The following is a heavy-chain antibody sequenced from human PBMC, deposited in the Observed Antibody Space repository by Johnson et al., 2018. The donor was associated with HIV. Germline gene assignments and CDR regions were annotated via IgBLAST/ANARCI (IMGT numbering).Heavy chain of an antibody. CDR1: GFTVSSNY. J-gene: IGHJ3*01. D-gene: IGHD3-3*01. CDR2: ISYDGSSK. Sequence: QVQLVESGGGLIQPGGSLRLSCAASGFTVSSNYMSWVRQAPGKGLEWVAVISYDGSSKYYAESLKGRSPISRDHSKNTLYLQMNSLRAEDTALYYCARDMREFECEEWASDYYDFGRDFPCQDPRGVVGIFDFWGQGTMVTVSS. V-gene: IGHV3-30-3*01. CDR3: ARDMREFECEEWASDYYDFGRDFPCQDPRGVVGIFDF.